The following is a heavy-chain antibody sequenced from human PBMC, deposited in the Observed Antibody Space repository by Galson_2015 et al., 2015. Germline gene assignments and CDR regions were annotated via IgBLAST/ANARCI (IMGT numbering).Heavy chain of an antibody. D-gene: IGHD2-2*01. J-gene: IGHJ4*02. V-gene: IGHV7-4-1*02. CDR1: GYTFTSYT. CDR2: INTHTGTP. Sequence: SVKVSCKASGYTFTSYTMNWVRQAPGQGLEWIGRINTHTGTPTYAPGFTGQFVFSLDTSVSTAYLQISSLKAEDTAVYYCARAGGYCFSTTCYGLDYWGRGTLVTVST. CDR3: ARAGGYCFSTTCYGLDY.